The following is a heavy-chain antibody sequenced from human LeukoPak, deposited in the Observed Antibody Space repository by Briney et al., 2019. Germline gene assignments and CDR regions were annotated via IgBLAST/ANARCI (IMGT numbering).Heavy chain of an antibody. Sequence: ASVKVSCKASGYTFTSYYMHWVRQAPGQGLEWMGIINPSGGSTSYAQKFQGRVTMTRDMSTSTVYMELSSLRSEDTAVYYCARGRFGSWYEYYYYYMDVWGKGTTVTVSS. CDR2: INPSGGST. CDR3: ARGRFGSWYEYYYYYMDV. CDR1: GYTFTSYY. V-gene: IGHV1-46*01. J-gene: IGHJ6*03. D-gene: IGHD6-13*01.